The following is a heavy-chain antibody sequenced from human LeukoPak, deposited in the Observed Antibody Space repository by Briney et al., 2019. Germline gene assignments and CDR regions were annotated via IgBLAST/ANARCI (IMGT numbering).Heavy chain of an antibody. D-gene: IGHD2-2*02. Sequence: ASVKVSCKASGYTFTSYYMHWVRQAPGQGLEWMGIINPSGGSTSYAQKFQGRVTMTRDTSTSTVYMELSSLRSEDTAVYYCAREGYCSSTSCYRGGYFDYWGQGTLVTVSS. CDR3: AREGYCSSTSCYRGGYFDY. CDR2: INPSGGST. J-gene: IGHJ4*02. V-gene: IGHV1-46*01. CDR1: GYTFTSYY.